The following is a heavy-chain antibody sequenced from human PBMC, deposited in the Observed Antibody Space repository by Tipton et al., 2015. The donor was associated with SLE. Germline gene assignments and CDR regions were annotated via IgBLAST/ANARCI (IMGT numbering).Heavy chain of an antibody. D-gene: IGHD7-27*01. Sequence: LRLSCAVYGGSFSGYYWSWIRQPPGKGLEWIGEINHSGSTNYKPSLKSRLTILVDTSKNQFSLKLSSVTAADTAVYYCARGKGRNWGWGWFDPWGQGILVTVSS. J-gene: IGHJ5*02. CDR3: ARGKGRNWGWGWFDP. CDR1: GGSFSGYY. V-gene: IGHV4-34*01. CDR2: INHSGST.